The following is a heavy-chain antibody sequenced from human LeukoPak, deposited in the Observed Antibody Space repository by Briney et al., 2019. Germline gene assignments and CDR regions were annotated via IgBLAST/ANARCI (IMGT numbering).Heavy chain of an antibody. D-gene: IGHD2-2*01. V-gene: IGHV1-69*05. CDR2: IITIFGTA. CDR1: GGTFSSYA. J-gene: IGHJ4*02. Sequence: ASVKVSCTASGGTFSSYAISWVRQSPGQGLEWRGGIITIFGTANYAQKFQGRVTITTDESTSTAYMELSSLRSEDTAVYYCARGSVVVPAALDYWGQGTLVTVSS. CDR3: ARGSVVVPAALDY.